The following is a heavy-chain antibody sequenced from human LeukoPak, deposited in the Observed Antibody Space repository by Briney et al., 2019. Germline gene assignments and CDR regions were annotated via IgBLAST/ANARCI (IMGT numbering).Heavy chain of an antibody. CDR3: ARRVYSSSWYWFDP. CDR2: IYPGDSDT. Sequence: GESLKISCKGSGYSFSNYWIGWVRQMPGKGLEYMGIIYPGDSDTRYSPSFQGQVTISADKSISTAYLQWSSLKASDTVMYYCARRVYSSSWYWFDPWGQGTLVTVSS. CDR1: GYSFSNYW. D-gene: IGHD6-13*01. J-gene: IGHJ5*02. V-gene: IGHV5-51*01.